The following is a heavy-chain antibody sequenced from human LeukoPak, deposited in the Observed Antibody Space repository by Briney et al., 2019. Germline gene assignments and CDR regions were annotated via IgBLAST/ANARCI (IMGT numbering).Heavy chain of an antibody. CDR1: GGSISSGGYY. CDR2: IYYSGST. J-gene: IGHJ4*02. V-gene: IGHV4-31*03. Sequence: SETLSLTCTVSGGSISSGGYYWSWIRQHPGKGLEWIGYIYYSGSTYYNPSLKSRVTISVDTSKNQFSLKLSSVTAADTAVYYCARDSGSRARYFDYWGQGTLVTVSS. CDR3: ARDSGSRARYFDY. D-gene: IGHD6-13*01.